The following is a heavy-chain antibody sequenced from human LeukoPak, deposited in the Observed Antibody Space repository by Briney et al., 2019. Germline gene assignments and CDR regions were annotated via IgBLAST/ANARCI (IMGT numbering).Heavy chain of an antibody. D-gene: IGHD2-2*01. CDR1: GIIFSSYG. CDR3: APGRVSAAIYYFDY. CDR2: IRYDGSNK. J-gene: IGHJ4*02. V-gene: IGHV3-30*02. Sequence: GGSLRLSCAVSGIIFSSYGMHWVRQAPGKGLEWVAFIRYDGSNKYYADSVKGRFTISRDNSKNTLYLQMNSLRAEDTAVYYCAPGRVSAAIYYFDYWGQGTLVTVSS.